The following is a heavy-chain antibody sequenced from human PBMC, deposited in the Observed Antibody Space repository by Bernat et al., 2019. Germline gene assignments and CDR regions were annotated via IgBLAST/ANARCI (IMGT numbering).Heavy chain of an antibody. CDR3: AKERDSSNWYGGGFDY. V-gene: IGHV3-30*18. J-gene: IGHJ4*02. D-gene: IGHD6-13*01. Sequence: QVQLVESGGGVVQPGRSLRLSCAASGFTFSSYGMHWVRQAPGKGLEWVAVISNDGRNKYYADSVKDRLPIARDNSQNTLYLQMNSLRVEDTAVYYCAKERDSSNWYGGGFDYWGQGTLVTVSS. CDR1: GFTFSSYG. CDR2: ISNDGRNK.